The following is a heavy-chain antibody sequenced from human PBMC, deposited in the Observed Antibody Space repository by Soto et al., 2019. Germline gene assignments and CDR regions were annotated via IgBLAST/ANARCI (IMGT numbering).Heavy chain of an antibody. CDR1: GYTFASYA. CDR2: ISAYNGNT. V-gene: IGHV1-18*01. J-gene: IGHJ4*02. Sequence: QVQLVQSGAEVKKPGASVKVSCKASGYTFASYAISWMRPAPGQGLEWMGWISAYNGNTNYAQKLQGRVTMTTDTSTSTADMELRSLRSDDTSVYSCARDPPPPDYWGQGTLVTVSS. CDR3: ARDPPPPDY.